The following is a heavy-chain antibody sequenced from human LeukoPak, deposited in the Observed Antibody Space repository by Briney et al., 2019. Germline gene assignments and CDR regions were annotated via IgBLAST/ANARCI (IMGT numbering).Heavy chain of an antibody. Sequence: ASVKVSCKVSGHTLTELSMHWVRQAPGKGLEWMGGFDPEDGETVYAQKFRGRVTMTEDTSTDTAYMELSSLRSEDTAVYYCAAHIVVVSDPSFDYWGQGTLVTVSS. V-gene: IGHV1-24*01. CDR1: GHTLTELS. J-gene: IGHJ4*02. D-gene: IGHD2-21*01. CDR3: AAHIVVVSDPSFDY. CDR2: FDPEDGET.